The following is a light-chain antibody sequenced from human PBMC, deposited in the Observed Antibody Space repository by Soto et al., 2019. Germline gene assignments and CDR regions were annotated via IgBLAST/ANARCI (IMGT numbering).Light chain of an antibody. CDR2: EVT. CDR3: SSYAGSNKL. V-gene: IGLV2-8*01. Sequence: QSVLTQPPSASGSLGQSVTISCTGTSSDIGGYEHVSWYQQYPGKAPKLMIYEVTRRPSGVPDRFSGSKFGNTASLTVSGLQAEDEADYYCSSYAGSNKLFGGGTKLTVL. CDR1: SSDIGGYEH. J-gene: IGLJ3*02.